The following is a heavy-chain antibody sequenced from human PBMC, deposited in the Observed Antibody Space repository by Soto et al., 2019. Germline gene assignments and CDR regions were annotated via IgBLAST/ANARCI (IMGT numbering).Heavy chain of an antibody. Sequence: ASVKVSCKASGYTFTSYDINWVRQATGQGLEWMGWMNPNSGNTGYAQKFQGRVTMTRNTPISTAYMELSSLRSEDTAVYYCARVVRDIVVVPAAHYWGQGTLVTVSS. CDR1: GYTFTSYD. D-gene: IGHD2-2*01. CDR3: ARVVRDIVVVPAAHY. V-gene: IGHV1-8*01. CDR2: MNPNSGNT. J-gene: IGHJ4*02.